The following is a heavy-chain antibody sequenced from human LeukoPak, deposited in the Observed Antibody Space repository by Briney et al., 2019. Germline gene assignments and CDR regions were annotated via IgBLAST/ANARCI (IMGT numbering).Heavy chain of an antibody. CDR1: GGSFSGCY. D-gene: IGHD4-11*01. J-gene: IGHJ6*03. Sequence: PSETLSLTCAVYGGSFSGCYWSWIRKPPGKGLEWIGEINHSGSTNYNPSLKSRVTISVDTSKNQFSLTLSSVTAADTAVYYCARSWEGGLQYYYYYMDVWGKGTTVTVSS. V-gene: IGHV4-34*01. CDR2: INHSGST. CDR3: ARSWEGGLQYYYYYMDV.